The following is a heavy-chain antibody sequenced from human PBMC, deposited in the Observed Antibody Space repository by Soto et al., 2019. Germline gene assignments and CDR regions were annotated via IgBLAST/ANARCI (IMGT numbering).Heavy chain of an antibody. CDR2: ISGSGGST. J-gene: IGHJ4*02. Sequence: GGSLRLSCAASGFTFSSYAMSWVRQAPGKGLEWVSAISGSGGSTYYADSVKGRFTISRDNSKNTLYLQMNSLRAEDTAVYYCEKTKLWSGYYPFDYWGQGTLVTVSP. D-gene: IGHD3-3*01. V-gene: IGHV3-23*01. CDR3: EKTKLWSGYYPFDY. CDR1: GFTFSSYA.